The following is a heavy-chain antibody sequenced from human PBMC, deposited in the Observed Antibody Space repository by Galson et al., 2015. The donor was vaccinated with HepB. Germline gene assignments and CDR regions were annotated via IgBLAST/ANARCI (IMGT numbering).Heavy chain of an antibody. CDR3: ARVNDSSATLGSYYYYYGMDV. V-gene: IGHV3-30-3*01. Sequence: SLRLSCAASGFTFSSYAMHWVRQAPGKGLEWVAVISYDGSNKYYADSVKGRFTISRDNSKNTLYLQMNSLRAEDTAVYYCARVNDSSATLGSYYYYYGMDVWGQGTTVTVSS. D-gene: IGHD3-22*01. CDR1: GFTFSSYA. J-gene: IGHJ6*02. CDR2: ISYDGSNK.